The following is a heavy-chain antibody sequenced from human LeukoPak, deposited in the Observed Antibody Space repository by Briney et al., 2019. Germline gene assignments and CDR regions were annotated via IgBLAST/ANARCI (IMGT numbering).Heavy chain of an antibody. V-gene: IGHV3-43*02. Sequence: PGGSLRLSCAASGFTFDDYAMHWVRHVPGKGLEWLSLINADGGSTYYADSLKGRFTISRDNSKNSLYLQMNSLGTEDTALYYCARDFSLSAALFDSWGQGTLVTVSS. D-gene: IGHD6-13*01. CDR2: INADGGST. J-gene: IGHJ4*02. CDR3: ARDFSLSAALFDS. CDR1: GFTFDDYA.